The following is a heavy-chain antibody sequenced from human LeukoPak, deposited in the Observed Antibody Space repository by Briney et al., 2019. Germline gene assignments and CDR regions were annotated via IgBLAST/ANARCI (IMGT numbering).Heavy chain of an antibody. CDR2: ISWNSGSI. D-gene: IGHD6-13*01. V-gene: IGHV3-9*01. CDR3: ARDGVRGSSWYVYGLGYYFDY. CDR1: GFTFDDYA. J-gene: IGHJ4*01. Sequence: GGSLRLSCAASGFTFDDYAMHWVRQAPGKGLEWVSGISWNSGSIGYADSVKGRFTISRDNAKNSLYLQMNSLRAEDTAVYYCARDGVRGSSWYVYGLGYYFDYW.